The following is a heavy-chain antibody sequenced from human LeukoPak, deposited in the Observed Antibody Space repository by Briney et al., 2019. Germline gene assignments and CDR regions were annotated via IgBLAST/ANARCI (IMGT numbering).Heavy chain of an antibody. CDR3: ARVGNCSSTSCYGPNWFDP. J-gene: IGHJ5*02. D-gene: IGHD2-2*01. CDR1: GGSFSGYY. Sequence: SETLSLTCAVYGGSFSGYYWSWIRQPPGKGLEWIGEINHSGSTNYNPSLKSRVTISIDTSMNQFSLKLSSVTAADTAVYYCARVGNCSSTSCYGPNWFDPWGQGTLVTVSS. CDR2: INHSGST. V-gene: IGHV4-34*01.